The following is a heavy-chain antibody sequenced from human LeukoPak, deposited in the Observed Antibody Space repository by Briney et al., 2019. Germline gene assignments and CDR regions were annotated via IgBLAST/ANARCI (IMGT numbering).Heavy chain of an antibody. CDR1: GFTFSSYG. Sequence: GGSLRLSCAASGFTFSSYGMSWVRQAPGKGLEWVSAISGSGGSTYYADSVKGRFTISRDNSKNTLYLQMNSLRAEDTAVYYCAKANNDYGDYDWDYWGQGTLVTVSS. V-gene: IGHV3-23*01. CDR3: AKANNDYGDYDWDY. CDR2: ISGSGGST. D-gene: IGHD4-17*01. J-gene: IGHJ4*02.